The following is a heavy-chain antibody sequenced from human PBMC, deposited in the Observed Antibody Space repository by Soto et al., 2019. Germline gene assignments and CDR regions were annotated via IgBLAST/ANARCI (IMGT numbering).Heavy chain of an antibody. V-gene: IGHV1-18*01. CDR3: ARDIVVVPAATYYYYGMDV. Sequence: SVKVSCKDSGYTFTSYGSSWVRQAPGQGLEWMGWISAYNGNTNYAQKLQGRVTMTTDTSTSTAYMELRSLRSDDTAVYYCARDIVVVPAATYYYYGMDVWGQGTTVTVSS. J-gene: IGHJ6*02. D-gene: IGHD2-2*01. CDR2: ISAYNGNT. CDR1: GYTFTSYG.